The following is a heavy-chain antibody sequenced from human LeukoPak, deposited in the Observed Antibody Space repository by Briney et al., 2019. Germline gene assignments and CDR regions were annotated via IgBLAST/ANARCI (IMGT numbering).Heavy chain of an antibody. J-gene: IGHJ4*02. CDR1: GFTFSSYS. CDR2: LSGSGGST. V-gene: IGHV3-23*01. CDR3: AREGPRGNSQFDY. D-gene: IGHD2/OR15-2a*01. Sequence: GGSLRLSCAASGFTFSSYSMNWVRQAPGKGLEWVSGLSGSGGSTDYADSVKGRFTVSRDNSKDTLFLQMNSLRAEDTAVYYCAREGPRGNSQFDYWGQGTLVTVSS.